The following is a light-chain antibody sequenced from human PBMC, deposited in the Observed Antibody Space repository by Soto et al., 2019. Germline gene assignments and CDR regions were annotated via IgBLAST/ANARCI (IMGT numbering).Light chain of an antibody. CDR2: AAS. Sequence: DIPLTQSPSFLSASVGDRVTITCRASQGISTYLAWYQQKPGKTPNLLIYAASTLQRGIPSRFSGSGSGTEFTLTISSLQPEDFATYYCLQLDSYPQMFGQGTEVEIK. CDR1: QGISTY. CDR3: LQLDSYPQM. J-gene: IGKJ1*01. V-gene: IGKV1-9*01.